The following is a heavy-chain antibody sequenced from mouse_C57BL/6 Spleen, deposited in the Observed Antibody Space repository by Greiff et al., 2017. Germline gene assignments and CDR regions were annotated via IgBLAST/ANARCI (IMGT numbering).Heavy chain of an antibody. D-gene: IGHD2-1*01. V-gene: IGHV1-26*01. J-gene: IGHJ3*01. CDR3: AREWELLRGAWFAY. CDR2: INPNNGGT. CDR1: GYTFTDYY. Sequence: EVQLQQSGPELVKPGASVKISCKASGYTFTDYYMNWVKQSHGKSLEWIGDINPNNGGTSYNQKFKGKATLTVDKSSSTAYMELRSLTSEDSAVYYCAREWELLRGAWFAYWGQGTLVTVSA.